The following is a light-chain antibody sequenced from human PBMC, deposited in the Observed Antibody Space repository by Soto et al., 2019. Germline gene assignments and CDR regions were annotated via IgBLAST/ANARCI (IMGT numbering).Light chain of an antibody. Sequence: IELAPSPGTLSLSPGARVTLSCSAGHSDSSSYLAWYQQKPGQAPGLLFYGASSWATGRPDRFSGRGSGTDFILTITRLEPDDFAVYYCKQYGRSPWTFGQGTKVDIK. CDR2: GAS. V-gene: IGKV3-20*01. CDR3: KQYGRSPWT. CDR1: HSDSSSY. J-gene: IGKJ1*01.